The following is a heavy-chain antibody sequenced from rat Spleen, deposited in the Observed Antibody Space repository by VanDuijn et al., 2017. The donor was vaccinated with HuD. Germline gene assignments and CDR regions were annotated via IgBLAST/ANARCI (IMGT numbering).Heavy chain of an antibody. CDR1: GFTFSNYG. J-gene: IGHJ3*01. V-gene: IGHV5S13*01. Sequence: EVQLVESGGGLVQPGRSLKLSCAASGFTFSNYGMAWVRQTPTKGLEWVASISSGGGNTHYRDSMKGRFTISRDNAKSTLYLQMDSLRSEDTATYYCATGPRILRLDWFAYWGQGTLVTVSS. CDR3: ATGPRILRLDWFAY. CDR2: ISSGGGNT. D-gene: IGHD1-6*01.